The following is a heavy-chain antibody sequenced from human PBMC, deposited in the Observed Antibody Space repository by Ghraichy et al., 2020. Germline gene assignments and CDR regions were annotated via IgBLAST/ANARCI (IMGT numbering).Heavy chain of an antibody. J-gene: IGHJ3*02. CDR3: ARDVGDGMATNTGAFDT. CDR2: ISYSGST. D-gene: IGHD5-24*01. CDR1: GGSINRSY. V-gene: IGHV4-59*01. Sequence: SETLSLTCTVSGGSINRSYWSWIRQPPGRGLEWLGYISYSGSTNYNPSLKSRITISVDTSKKQFSLQLTSVTAADTAVYYCARDVGDGMATNTGAFDTWGQGTMVTVSS.